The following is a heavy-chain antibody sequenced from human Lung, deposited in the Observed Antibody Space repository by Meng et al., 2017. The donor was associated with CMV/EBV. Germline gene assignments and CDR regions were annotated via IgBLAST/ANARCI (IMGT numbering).Heavy chain of an antibody. CDR1: GYTFSGFY. J-gene: IGHJ4*01. V-gene: IGHV1-2*06. CDR2: VNPVSDDT. Sequence: VRLVQSGAEVKRPGASVKISCQASGYTFSGFYMNWARQAPGHGLEWLGRVNPVSDDTHYAQKFVGRLTVTRGATINTAFMELTSLRPDDTAMYYCAKSSDNGWSSWGPGTLVTVSS. D-gene: IGHD6-19*01. CDR3: AKSSDNGWSS.